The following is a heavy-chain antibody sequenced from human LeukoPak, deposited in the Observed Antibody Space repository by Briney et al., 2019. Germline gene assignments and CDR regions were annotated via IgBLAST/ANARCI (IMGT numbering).Heavy chain of an antibody. J-gene: IGHJ3*02. V-gene: IGHV3-53*01. CDR3: AKDLMVIIVSGAFDI. CDR2: IYSGGST. D-gene: IGHD3-3*01. Sequence: QPGGSLRLSCAASGFTVSSNYMSWVRQAPGKGLEWVSVIYSGGSTYYADSVKGRFTISRDNSKNTLYLQMNSLRAEDTALYYCAKDLMVIIVSGAFDIWGQGTMVTVSS. CDR1: GFTVSSNY.